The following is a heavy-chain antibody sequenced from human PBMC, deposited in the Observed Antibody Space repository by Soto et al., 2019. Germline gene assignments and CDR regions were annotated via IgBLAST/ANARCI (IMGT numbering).Heavy chain of an antibody. D-gene: IGHD2-15*01. CDR2: IIPILGIA. V-gene: IGHV1-69*02. J-gene: IGHJ6*02. CDR1: GGTFSSYT. Sequence: QVQLVQSGAEVKKPGSSVKVSCKASGGTFSSYTISWVRQAPGQGLEWMGRIIPILGIANYAQKFQGRVTITADKSTSTAYMELSSLRSEDTAVYYCARPYCSGGSCSRDPNYYYGMDVWGQGTTVTVSS. CDR3: ARPYCSGGSCSRDPNYYYGMDV.